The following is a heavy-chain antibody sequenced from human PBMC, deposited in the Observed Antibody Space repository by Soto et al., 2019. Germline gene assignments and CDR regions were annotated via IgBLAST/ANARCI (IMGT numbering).Heavy chain of an antibody. CDR1: GGSINSDGYY. J-gene: IGHJ3*02. Sequence: PSETLSLTCIVSGGSINSDGYYWSWIRQLPGEGLEWIGYIYNSGSTSYNPSLRSRVTISLDTSKNQFSLKLTSVTAADTAVYYCARDAIWNDYAFDIWGRGTLVTVSS. CDR2: IYNSGST. V-gene: IGHV4-31*03. CDR3: ARDAIWNDYAFDI. D-gene: IGHD1-1*01.